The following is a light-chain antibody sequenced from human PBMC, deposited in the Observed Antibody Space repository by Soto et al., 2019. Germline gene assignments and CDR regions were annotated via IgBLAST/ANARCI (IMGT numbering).Light chain of an antibody. CDR3: QSYDSSLSGYYV. Sequence: QSVLTQPPSVSGAPGQRVTISCTGSSSNIGAGYDVPWYQQLPGTAPKLLIYGNSNRPSGVPDRFCGSKSGTSASLAITGLQAEDEADYYCQSYDSSLSGYYVFGTGTKLTVL. CDR2: GNS. V-gene: IGLV1-40*01. CDR1: SSNIGAGYD. J-gene: IGLJ1*01.